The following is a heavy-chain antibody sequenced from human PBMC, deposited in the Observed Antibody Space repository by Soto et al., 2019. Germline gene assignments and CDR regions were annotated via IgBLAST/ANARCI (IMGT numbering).Heavy chain of an antibody. J-gene: IGHJ4*02. CDR2: TKHKAASYTT. CDR1: GFTLSDHF. Sequence: GGSLRLSCAASGFTLSDHFMEGVRQAPGKGLEWVGRTKHKAASYTTDYAASVNGRFTISRDDSKNSLYLQMNSLKTEDTAMYYCVTLQFSRWFYWGLGTLVTVPQ. V-gene: IGHV3-72*01. CDR3: VTLQFSRWFY. D-gene: IGHD4-4*01.